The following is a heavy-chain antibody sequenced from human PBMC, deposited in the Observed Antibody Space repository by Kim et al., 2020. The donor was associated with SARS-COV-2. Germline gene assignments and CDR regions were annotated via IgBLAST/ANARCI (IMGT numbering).Heavy chain of an antibody. CDR3: AREWQLVLDY. Sequence: YAPKFRGRVTIPANQSTNTAYMELSSLKSDDTAVYYCAREWQLVLDYWGQGSLVTVSS. V-gene: IGHV1-69*01. J-gene: IGHJ4*02. D-gene: IGHD6-6*01.